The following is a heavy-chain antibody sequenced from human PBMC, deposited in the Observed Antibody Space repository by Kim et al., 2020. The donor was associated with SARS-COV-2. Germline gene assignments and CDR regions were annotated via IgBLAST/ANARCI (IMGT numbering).Heavy chain of an antibody. J-gene: IGHJ4*02. CDR3: ARDSASRRDGYRKDFDY. V-gene: IGHV3-30-3*01. CDR2: ISYAGGNK. CDR1: GFTFSSYD. D-gene: IGHD5-12*01. Sequence: GGSLRLSCAASGFTFSSYDMHWVRQAPGTGLEWVAVISYAGGNKYYADSVKGRFTISTDNSKNTLYLQMNSLRAEDTAVYYCARDSASRRDGYRKDFDYWGQGTLVTVSS.